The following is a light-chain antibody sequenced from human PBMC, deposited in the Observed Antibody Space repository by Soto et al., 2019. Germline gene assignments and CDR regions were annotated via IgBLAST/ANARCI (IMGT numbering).Light chain of an antibody. CDR2: NSD. J-gene: IGLJ3*02. V-gene: IGLV1-44*01. CDR1: SSNIGRNT. Sequence: QSVLTQPPSASGTPGQRVTISCSGSSSNIGRNTVKWYRQLPGTAPKLLLGNSDQRPSGVPDRFSGSQSGTSASLAISGLQSEDEADYICAAWDGSLSAWVFGGGTKLTVL. CDR3: AAWDGSLSAWV.